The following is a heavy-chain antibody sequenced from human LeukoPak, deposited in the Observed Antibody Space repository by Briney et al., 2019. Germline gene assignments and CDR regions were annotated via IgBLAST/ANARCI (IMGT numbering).Heavy chain of an antibody. D-gene: IGHD7-27*01. CDR3: ARVGNPYWFDP. V-gene: IGHV1-46*03. Sequence: GASVKVSXKASGYTFTSYYMHWVRQAPGQGLEWMGIINPSGGSTSYAQKFRGRVTMTRDTSTSTVYMELSSLRSEDTAVYYCARVGNPYWFDPWGQGTLVTVSS. CDR2: INPSGGST. J-gene: IGHJ5*02. CDR1: GYTFTSYY.